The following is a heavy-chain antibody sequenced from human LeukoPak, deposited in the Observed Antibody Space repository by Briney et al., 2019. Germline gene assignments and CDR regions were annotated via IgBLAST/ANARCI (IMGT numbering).Heavy chain of an antibody. Sequence: GGSLRLSCAASGFTFTTYWMSWLRQAPGKGLEWVANINQDGSEKYYVDSVKGRFTISRDNAKNSLYLQMNSLRAEDTAVYYCARESGGSGHIDYWGQGTLFTVSS. D-gene: IGHD2-15*01. CDR2: INQDGSEK. CDR3: ARESGGSGHIDY. V-gene: IGHV3-7*04. J-gene: IGHJ4*02. CDR1: GFTFTTYW.